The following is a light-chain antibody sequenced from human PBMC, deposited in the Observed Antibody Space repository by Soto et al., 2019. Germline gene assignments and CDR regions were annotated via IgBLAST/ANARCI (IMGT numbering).Light chain of an antibody. V-gene: IGLV2-14*01. CDR2: EVS. CDR3: SSYTSSSTLGWV. Sequence: QSVLTQPASVSGSPGQSITISCTGTSSDVGGYNYVSWYQQHPGKAPKLMIYEVSNRPSGVSNRFSGSKSGNTASLTISGLQAEDEADYYFSSYTSSSTLGWVFGGGTKLTVL. J-gene: IGLJ3*02. CDR1: SSDVGGYNY.